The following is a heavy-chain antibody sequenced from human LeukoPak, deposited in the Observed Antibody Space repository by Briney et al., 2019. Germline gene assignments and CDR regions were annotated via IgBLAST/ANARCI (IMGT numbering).Heavy chain of an antibody. Sequence: GGSLRLSCTASGFTFGDYTMTWVRQAPGKGLEWVGFIRSKAYGGTTEYAASVKGRFTISRDGSKTIAYLQMNSLKTEDTAVYYCTRVGGVVGATADYWGQGTLVTVSS. J-gene: IGHJ4*02. CDR3: TRVGGVVGATADY. V-gene: IGHV3-49*04. CDR2: IRSKAYGGTT. D-gene: IGHD1-26*01. CDR1: GFTFGDYT.